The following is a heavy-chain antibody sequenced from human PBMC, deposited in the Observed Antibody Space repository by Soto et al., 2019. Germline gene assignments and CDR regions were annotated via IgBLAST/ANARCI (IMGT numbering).Heavy chain of an antibody. CDR3: VRVVAIPGYPDN. V-gene: IGHV1-69*14. CDR1: GATFSSYA. CDR2: IVPTVDTS. J-gene: IGHJ4*02. Sequence: QVQLVQSGAEVRQPASSVKVSCKTSGATFSSYAFTWVRQAPGQGLEWMGGIVPTVDTSTYAQKFQGRVTITADKFTNTVYMELSSLRSDDTAVYYCVRVVAIPGYPDNWGQGTLVTVSS. D-gene: IGHD5-12*01.